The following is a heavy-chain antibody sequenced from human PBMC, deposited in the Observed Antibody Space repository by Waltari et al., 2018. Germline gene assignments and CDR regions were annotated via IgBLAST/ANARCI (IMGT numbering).Heavy chain of an antibody. V-gene: IGHV3-53*01. CDR1: GFRVGLIY. Sequence: EVELVESGGCLIQPGGSLRLSCEASGFRVGLIYLARVRQAPGKGLEWVSVIHAGGNTYYGDAVKGRFTISRDISKNTLYLQMNSLTVDDSAMYYCARAGLGSPSQWLQLFDSWGQGTLVTVSS. D-gene: IGHD5-12*01. CDR2: IHAGGNT. CDR3: ARAGLGSPSQWLQLFDS. J-gene: IGHJ4*02.